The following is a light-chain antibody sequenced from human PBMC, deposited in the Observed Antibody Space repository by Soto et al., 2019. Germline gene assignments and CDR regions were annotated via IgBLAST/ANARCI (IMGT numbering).Light chain of an antibody. Sequence: DIVLTPSPGTLSLSPGERATLSCRASQSVSSSYLAWYQQKPGQAPRLLIYGASSRATGIPDRFSGSGSGTDFTLTISRLEPEDFAVYYCQQYGSSTTFGQGTK. CDR3: QQYGSSTT. CDR2: GAS. CDR1: QSVSSSY. V-gene: IGKV3-20*01. J-gene: IGKJ1*01.